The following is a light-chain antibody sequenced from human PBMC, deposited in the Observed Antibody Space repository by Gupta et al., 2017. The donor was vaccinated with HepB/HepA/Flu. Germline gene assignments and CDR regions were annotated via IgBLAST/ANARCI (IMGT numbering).Light chain of an antibody. Sequence: DIPLTQSPSSVSASVGDRVTITCRASQGISACLAWYQQKPGRAPKLLIYAASDLQSGVPSRFSGSGSGTTFTLTISNLQPEDFAIYYCQQADSFPFTFGGGTKVEIK. CDR1: QGISAC. V-gene: IGKV1-12*01. CDR3: QQADSFPFT. CDR2: AAS. J-gene: IGKJ4*01.